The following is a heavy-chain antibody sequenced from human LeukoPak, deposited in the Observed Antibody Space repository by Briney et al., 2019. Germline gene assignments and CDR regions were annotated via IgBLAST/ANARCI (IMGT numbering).Heavy chain of an antibody. CDR1: GFTFSRYW. CDR2: IKEDGSEN. D-gene: IGHD1-1*01. J-gene: IGHJ4*02. CDR3: ARQRYSDY. Sequence: TGGSLRLSCAASGFTFSRYWMTWVRQAPGKGLEWVANIKEDGSENSYVESMKGRFTISRDNAKNPLYLQLNSLRAEDTAVYFCARQRYSDYWGQGTLVTVSS. V-gene: IGHV3-7*01.